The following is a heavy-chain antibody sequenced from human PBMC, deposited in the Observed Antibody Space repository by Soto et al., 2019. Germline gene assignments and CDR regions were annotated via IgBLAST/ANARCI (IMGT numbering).Heavy chain of an antibody. Sequence: QVQLQESGPGLVKPSGNLSLTCAVSGVSISSSQWWSWVRQPPGRGLEWIGEIYHNEHTNYNPSLRSRLTMSLDKSKNQVSLKLSSVTAADTATYYCGRTKDFFYGVDVWGQGTTVTVSS. CDR3: GRTKDFFYGVDV. CDR2: IYHNEHT. CDR1: GVSISSSQW. J-gene: IGHJ6*02. V-gene: IGHV4-4*02.